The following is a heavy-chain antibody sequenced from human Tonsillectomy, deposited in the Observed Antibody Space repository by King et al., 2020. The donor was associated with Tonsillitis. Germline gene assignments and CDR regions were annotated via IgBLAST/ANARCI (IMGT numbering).Heavy chain of an antibody. V-gene: IGHV2-5*02. CDR1: GFSLTDNGVG. Sequence: LTLKESGPTLVKPTQTLTLTCTCTGFSLTDNGVGVAWIRQAPGKALEWLSLIYWDDHKLFSSSLESRLTVTRDTSKNHVVLTMTNMDPVDTATYYCAHKGGFGELLYWSQGSLVTVSS. CDR3: AHKGGFGELLY. CDR2: IYWDDHK. J-gene: IGHJ4*02. D-gene: IGHD3-10*01.